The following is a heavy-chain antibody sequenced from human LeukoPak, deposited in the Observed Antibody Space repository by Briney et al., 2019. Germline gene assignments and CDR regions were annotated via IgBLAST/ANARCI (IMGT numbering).Heavy chain of an antibody. CDR2: ISSSGSTI. CDR3: ARAPWGLLIGLDLYGMDV. CDR1: GFTFSSYE. D-gene: IGHD3-10*01. J-gene: IGHJ6*02. Sequence: QPGGSLRLSCAASGFTFSSYEMNWVRQAPGKGLEWVSYISSSGSTIYHADSVKGRFTISRDNSKNTLYLQMNSLRAEDTAVYFCARAPWGLLIGLDLYGMDVWGQGTTVTVSS. V-gene: IGHV3-48*03.